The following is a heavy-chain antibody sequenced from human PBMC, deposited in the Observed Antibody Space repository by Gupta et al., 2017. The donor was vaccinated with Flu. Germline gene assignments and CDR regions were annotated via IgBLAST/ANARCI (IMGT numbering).Heavy chain of an antibody. CDR1: GMTFSGFY. CDR2: ISSSSSYT. J-gene: IGHJ4*02. V-gene: IGHV3-11*05. CDR3: ARDVPGTYVLNDY. Sequence: QVQLPEPGGGWVRPRGLLRLSCAASGMTFSGFYRSWVRQAPGKGLGCVSYISSSSSYTNYAESVKGRFTVSRDNAKNSLYRQMSSLRAEDTAGYCCARDVPGTYVLNDYWGKGTLVTVSS. D-gene: IGHD3-10*02.